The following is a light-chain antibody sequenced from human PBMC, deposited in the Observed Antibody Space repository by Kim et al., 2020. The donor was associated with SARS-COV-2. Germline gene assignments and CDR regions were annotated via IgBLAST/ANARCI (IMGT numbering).Light chain of an antibody. CDR2: LNSDGSH. V-gene: IGLV4-69*01. Sequence: QPVLTQSPSASASLGASVKLTCTLSSGHSSYAIAWHQQQPEKGPRYLMKLNSDGSHSKGDGIPDRFSGSSSGAERYPTISSLQSEDEADYYCQTWGTGIWVFGGGTQLTVL. J-gene: IGLJ3*02. CDR1: SGHSSYA. CDR3: QTWGTGIWV.